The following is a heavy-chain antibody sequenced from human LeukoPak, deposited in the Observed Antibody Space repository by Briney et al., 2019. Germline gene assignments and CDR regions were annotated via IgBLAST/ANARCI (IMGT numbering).Heavy chain of an antibody. D-gene: IGHD6-19*01. CDR1: GGSICSYY. V-gene: IGHV4-59*01. J-gene: IGHJ4*02. Sequence: SETLSLTCTVSGGSICSYYWSWIRQPPGTGLEWIGYIYYSVSTNSNPSPKSRVTISVDTSKNQFTLKLSSVTPADTAVYYCAKREDSSGWASFDYWGQGTLVTVSS. CDR2: IYYSVST. CDR3: AKREDSSGWASFDY.